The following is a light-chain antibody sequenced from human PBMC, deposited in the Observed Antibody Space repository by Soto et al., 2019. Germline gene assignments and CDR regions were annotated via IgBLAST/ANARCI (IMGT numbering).Light chain of an antibody. CDR3: QQCFSTPLLT. CDR1: QSISTF. J-gene: IGKJ4*01. CDR2: GAS. Sequence: DLQMTQSPSSLSASVGDRVTITCRASQSISTFLNWYQQKPGKAPKLLIYGASNLESGVPSTFSGSGSGTDLTLTISSLQPEDFATYYCQQCFSTPLLTFGGGTKVEIK. V-gene: IGKV1-39*01.